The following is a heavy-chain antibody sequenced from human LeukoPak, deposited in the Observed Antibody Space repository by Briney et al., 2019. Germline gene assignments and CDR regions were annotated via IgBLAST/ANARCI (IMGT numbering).Heavy chain of an antibody. CDR2: INPNSGGT. CDR1: GYTFTGYY. V-gene: IGHV1-2*06. D-gene: IGHD6-19*01. Sequence: ASVKVSCKASGYTFTGYYMHWVRQAPGQGLEWMGRINPNSGGTNYAQKFQGRVTMTRDTSISTAHMELSRLRSDDTAVYYCARDTEYSSGWPFEDYWGQGTLVTVSS. CDR3: ARDTEYSSGWPFEDY. J-gene: IGHJ4*02.